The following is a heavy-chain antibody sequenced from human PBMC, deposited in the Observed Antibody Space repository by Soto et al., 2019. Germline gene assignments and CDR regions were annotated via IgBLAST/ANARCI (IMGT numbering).Heavy chain of an antibody. V-gene: IGHV4-4*02. J-gene: IGHJ4*02. Sequence: QLQLQESGPGLVSPSGTLSLTCAVSGGFTSTNNWWRWVRQPPRKGLEWIGDAYHSGSTEYNPSLKSRVSISVDKSKNQISLKLTSATAADTAVYYCARSPPSSYYGGSGTFDYWGQGTLVTVSS. CDR2: AYHSGST. D-gene: IGHD3-10*01. CDR1: GGFTSTNNW. CDR3: ARSPPSSYYGGSGTFDY.